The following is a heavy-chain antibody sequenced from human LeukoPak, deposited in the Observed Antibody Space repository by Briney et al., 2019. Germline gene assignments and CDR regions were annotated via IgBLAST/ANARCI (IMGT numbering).Heavy chain of an antibody. Sequence: SLTLSCKASGGTFSSYAISWVRQAPGQGLEWMGGINSSVGTANYVQKLQGRLTITADESTSAAYMELSSLRSEDTAVYYCARCHSGWWYFQHWGQGTLVT. V-gene: IGHV1-69*01. J-gene: IGHJ1*01. CDR3: ARCHSGWWYFQH. CDR2: INSSVGTA. CDR1: GGTFSSYA. D-gene: IGHD6-19*01.